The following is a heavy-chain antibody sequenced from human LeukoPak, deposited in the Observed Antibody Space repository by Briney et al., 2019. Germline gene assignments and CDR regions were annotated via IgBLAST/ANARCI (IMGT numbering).Heavy chain of an antibody. D-gene: IGHD1-26*01. CDR1: GFTLSSYW. CDR2: INSDGSST. CDR3: ARVYSGTYYWDLDF. J-gene: IGHJ4*02. V-gene: IGHV3-74*01. Sequence: GGSLRLSCAASGFTLSSYWMHWVRQAPGKGLVWVSRINSDGSSTTYADSVRGRFTISRDNANNTLYLQMNSLRAEDTALYYCARVYSGTYYWDLDFWGQGNLVSVSS.